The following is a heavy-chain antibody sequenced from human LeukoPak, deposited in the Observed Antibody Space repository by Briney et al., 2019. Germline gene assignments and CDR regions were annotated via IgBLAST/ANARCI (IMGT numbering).Heavy chain of an antibody. CDR1: GFTVSSNY. J-gene: IGHJ4*02. Sequence: GGSLRLSCAASGFTVSSNYMSWVRQAPGKGLEWVSVIYSGGSTYYADSVKGRFTISRDNSKNTLYLQMNSLRAEDTAVYYCARGSNYCSSISCHMNDWGQGTLVTVSS. D-gene: IGHD2-2*02. CDR2: IYSGGST. CDR3: ARGSNYCSSISCHMND. V-gene: IGHV3-53*01.